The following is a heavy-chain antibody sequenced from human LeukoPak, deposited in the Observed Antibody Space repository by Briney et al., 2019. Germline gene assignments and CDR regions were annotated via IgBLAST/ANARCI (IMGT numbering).Heavy chain of an antibody. Sequence: ASETLSLTCTVSGGSISPYYWSWIRQPPGKGLEWIGYIYYSGSTNYNPSLKSRVTISVDTSKDQFSLKLSSVTAADTAVYYCARAFYPGYYSYMAVWGKGTTVTVSS. CDR3: ARAFYPGYYSYMAV. CDR1: GGSISPYY. CDR2: IYYSGST. V-gene: IGHV4-59*01. D-gene: IGHD3-3*02. J-gene: IGHJ6*03.